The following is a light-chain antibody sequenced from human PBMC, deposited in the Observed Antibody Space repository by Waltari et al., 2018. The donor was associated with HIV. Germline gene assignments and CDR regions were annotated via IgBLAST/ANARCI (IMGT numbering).Light chain of an antibody. V-gene: IGKV1-39*01. J-gene: IGKJ1*01. Sequence: DIQMTQSPSSLSASAGDRVTITCRASQSISNNLNWYQQKPGKAPNLLIYAASSLESGVPSRFSGSGSGTEFTLTISSLQYEDFATYHCQQSYSSPGTFGQGTKVEI. CDR3: QQSYSSPGT. CDR2: AAS. CDR1: QSISNN.